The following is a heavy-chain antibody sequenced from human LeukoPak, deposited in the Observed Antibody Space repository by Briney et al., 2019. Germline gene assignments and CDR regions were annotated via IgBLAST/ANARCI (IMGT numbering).Heavy chain of an antibody. Sequence: GGSLRLSCAASGFTFSSYDMSWVRQAPGKGLEWVSAISGSGGSTYYADSVKGRFTISRDDSKNTLYLQMNSLRAEDTAVYYCAKRFDRGVYGMDVWGQGTTVTVSS. V-gene: IGHV3-23*01. CDR2: ISGSGGST. J-gene: IGHJ6*02. CDR1: GFTFSSYD. D-gene: IGHD3-10*01. CDR3: AKRFDRGVYGMDV.